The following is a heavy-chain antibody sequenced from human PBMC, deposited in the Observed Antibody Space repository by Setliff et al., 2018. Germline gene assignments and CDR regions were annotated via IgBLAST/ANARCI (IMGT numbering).Heavy chain of an antibody. V-gene: IGHV3-23*01. CDR1: GFSFNTYA. D-gene: IGHD6-19*01. CDR3: ATKAVAGT. Sequence: PGGSLRLSCAASGFSFNTYAMTWVRQAPGKGLEWVSLISNSAGFTYYADSVKGRFTISRDNAKKSVDLQMNSLRAEDTAVYYCATKAVAGTGGQGTLVTVSS. J-gene: IGHJ4*02. CDR2: ISNSAGFT.